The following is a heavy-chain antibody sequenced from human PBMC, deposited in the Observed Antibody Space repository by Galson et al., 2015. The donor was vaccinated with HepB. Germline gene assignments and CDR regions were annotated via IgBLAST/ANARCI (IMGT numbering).Heavy chain of an antibody. CDR3: AILVTSATTY. V-gene: IGHV3-23*01. CDR2: ISATGAIT. J-gene: IGHJ4*02. D-gene: IGHD2-15*01. CDR1: GVTFSSYA. Sequence: SLRLSCAASGVTFSSYAMTWVRQAPGTGPEWVSSISATGAITYYGDSVKGRFTISRDNSRNTLYLQMNSLRAEDTAIYYCAILVTSATTYWGQGTLVTVSS.